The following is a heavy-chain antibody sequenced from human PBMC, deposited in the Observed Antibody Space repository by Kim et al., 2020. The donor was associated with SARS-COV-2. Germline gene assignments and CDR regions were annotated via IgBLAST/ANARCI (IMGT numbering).Heavy chain of an antibody. D-gene: IGHD1-1*01. J-gene: IGHJ3*01. V-gene: IGHV3-23*01. CDR2: ISDSAGTT. Sequence: GGSLRLSCAASVFTFTSYALSWVRRAPGKGLEWVSAISDSAGTTYYADSVRGRFTISRDNSKNTLFLQMNSLRAEDTAVYYCARPSRDGYNSPWAFDLWGQGTMVTVSS. CDR1: VFTFTSYA. CDR3: ARPSRDGYNSPWAFDL.